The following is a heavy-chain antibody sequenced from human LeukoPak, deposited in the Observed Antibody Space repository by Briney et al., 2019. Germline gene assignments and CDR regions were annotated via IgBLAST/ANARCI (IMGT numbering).Heavy chain of an antibody. CDR2: IKPDGTE. V-gene: IGHV3-7*04. J-gene: IGHJ6*02. CDR3: ARAAVASPGDV. Sequence: PGGSLRLSCAASGFTVSSNYMTWVRQAPGKGLEWVANIKPDGTEYYVDSLKGRFTISRDNADNSLYLQMNSLRAEDTAVYYCARAAVASPGDVWGQGTTVTVSS. CDR1: GFTVSSNY. D-gene: IGHD6-19*01.